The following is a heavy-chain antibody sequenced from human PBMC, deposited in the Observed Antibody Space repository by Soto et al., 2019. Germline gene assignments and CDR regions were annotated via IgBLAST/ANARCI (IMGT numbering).Heavy chain of an antibody. CDR2: IIPIFGTA. Sequence: QVQLVQSGAEVKKPGSSVKVSCKASVGTFSSYAISWVRQAPGQGLEWMGGIIPIFGTANYAQKFQGRVTITADESTSTAYMELSSLRSEDTAVYYCARDRAAVGPNWFDPWGQGTLVTVSS. CDR1: VGTFSSYA. D-gene: IGHD1-26*01. CDR3: ARDRAAVGPNWFDP. J-gene: IGHJ5*02. V-gene: IGHV1-69*12.